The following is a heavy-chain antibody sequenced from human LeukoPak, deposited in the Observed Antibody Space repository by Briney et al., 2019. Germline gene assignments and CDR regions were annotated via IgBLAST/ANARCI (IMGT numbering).Heavy chain of an antibody. CDR1: GFTFDDYA. Sequence: GGSLRPSCAASGFTFDDYAMHWVRLAPGKGLEWVSGISWNNDNIHYADSVKGRFTISRDNAKNSLYLQMNSLRVEDTALYYCAKEPNKYSGYDYFDYWGQGTLVTVSS. D-gene: IGHD5-12*01. CDR2: ISWNNDNI. CDR3: AKEPNKYSGYDYFDY. V-gene: IGHV3-9*01. J-gene: IGHJ4*02.